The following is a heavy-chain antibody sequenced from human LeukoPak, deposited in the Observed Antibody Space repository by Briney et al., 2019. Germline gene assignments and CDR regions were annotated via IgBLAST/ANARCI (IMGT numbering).Heavy chain of an antibody. Sequence: GRSLRLSCVASGFTFNFFSMSWVRQAPGKGLEWVASITSGSSYIYIADSVKGRFTLSRDNARNSLSLHMTSLRVEDTAVYFCARKPGSSGWYYDSWGPGTLVSVSS. J-gene: IGHJ4*02. CDR3: ARKPGSSGWYYDS. CDR2: ITSGSSYI. CDR1: GFTFNFFS. D-gene: IGHD6-19*01. V-gene: IGHV3-21*01.